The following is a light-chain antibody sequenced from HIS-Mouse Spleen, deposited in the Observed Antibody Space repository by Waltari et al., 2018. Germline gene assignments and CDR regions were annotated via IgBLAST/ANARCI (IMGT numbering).Light chain of an antibody. V-gene: IGKV3-11*01. Sequence: EIVLTQSPATLSLSPGERATLSCRASQSASSYLAWYQQKPGQAPRLPIYDASNRATGIPARFSGSGSGTDFTLTISSLEPEDVAVYYCQQRSNWLTFGGGTKVEIK. CDR3: QQRSNWLT. CDR1: QSASSY. J-gene: IGKJ4*01. CDR2: DAS.